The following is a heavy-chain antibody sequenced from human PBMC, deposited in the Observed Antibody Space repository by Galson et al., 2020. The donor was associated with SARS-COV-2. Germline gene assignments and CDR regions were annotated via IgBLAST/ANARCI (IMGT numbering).Heavy chain of an antibody. CDR1: GFTFDDSA. CDR2: ISWKSGSI. D-gene: IGHD2-8*01. J-gene: IGHJ4*02. CDR3: AKGMRSITNALDN. Sequence: GGSLRLSCAASGFTFDDSAMHWVRQAPGKGLEWVSGISWKSGSIGYADSVKGRFTISRDNTKNSLYLQMNSLRSEDTALYYCAKGMRSITNALDNWGQGTLVTVSS. V-gene: IGHV3-9*01.